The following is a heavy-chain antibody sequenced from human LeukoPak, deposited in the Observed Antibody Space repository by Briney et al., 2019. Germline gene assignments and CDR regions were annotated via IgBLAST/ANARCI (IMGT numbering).Heavy chain of an antibody. V-gene: IGHV3-30*18. CDR3: AKDVSPLYYDILTGIDY. CDR2: ISYDGSNK. D-gene: IGHD3-9*01. J-gene: IGHJ4*02. CDR1: GFPFSSYG. Sequence: GRSLRLSCAASGFPFSSYGMHWVRQAPGEGLEGVAVISYDGSNKYYAVSVKGRFTISRDNSKNTLYLQMNSLRAEDTAVYYCAKDVSPLYYDILTGIDYWGQGTLVTVSS.